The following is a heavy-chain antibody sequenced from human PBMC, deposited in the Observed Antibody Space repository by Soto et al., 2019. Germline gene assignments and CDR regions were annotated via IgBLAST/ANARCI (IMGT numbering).Heavy chain of an antibody. J-gene: IGHJ4*02. Sequence: TWVSLRLSWAASGFTFSSYEMNWVRQAPGKGLEWVSYISSSGSTTYYADSVKGRFTISRDNAKNSLYLQMNSLRAEDTAVYYCARETYYDILTGYFVYYFDYWGKGTLVTDSS. CDR2: ISSSGSTT. D-gene: IGHD3-9*01. CDR3: ARETYYDILTGYFVYYFDY. V-gene: IGHV3-48*03. CDR1: GFTFSSYE.